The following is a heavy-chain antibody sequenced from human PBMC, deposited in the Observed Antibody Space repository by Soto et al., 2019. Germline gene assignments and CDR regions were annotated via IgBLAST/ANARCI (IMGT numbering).Heavy chain of an antibody. J-gene: IGHJ4*02. V-gene: IGHV3-15*01. CDR1: GFTFSNAW. D-gene: IGHD6-13*01. CDR2: IKSKTDGGTT. CDR3: IWSSSWAGDY. Sequence: GGSLRLSCAASGFTFSNAWMSWVRQAPGKGLEWVGRIKSKTDGGTTDYAATVKGRFTISRDDSKNTLYLQMNSLKTEDTAVYYCIWSSSWAGDYWGQGTLVTVSS.